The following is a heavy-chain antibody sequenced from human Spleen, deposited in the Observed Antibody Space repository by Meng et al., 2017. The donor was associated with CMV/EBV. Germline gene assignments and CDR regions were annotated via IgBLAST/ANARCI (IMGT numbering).Heavy chain of an antibody. Sequence: SQTLSLTCAVSGDSFRDHYWSWIRQSPGKGLEWIGEINHSGRTDYNPSLKSRVTISVDTSKNQLSLKLRSVTAADTGVFYCARVRYTYDLNWGQGTLVTVSS. D-gene: IGHD5-18*01. J-gene: IGHJ4*02. CDR1: GDSFRDHY. CDR2: INHSGRT. CDR3: ARVRYTYDLN. V-gene: IGHV4-34*01.